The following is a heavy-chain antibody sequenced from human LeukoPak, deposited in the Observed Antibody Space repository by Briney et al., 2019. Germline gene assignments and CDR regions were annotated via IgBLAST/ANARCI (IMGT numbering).Heavy chain of an antibody. V-gene: IGHV3-66*01. CDR1: GLTVGVDC. CDR3: VSVYNNGWYVDY. Sequence: GGSQRLSCAVSGLTVGVDCVSWVRQAPGKGLEWVSVMYGNGETVYGDSVKGRFTISRDNSRSTVYLEMNRLRVEDTAVYHCVSVYNNGWYVDYWGQGTLVTVSS. D-gene: IGHD6-19*01. J-gene: IGHJ4*02. CDR2: MYGNGET.